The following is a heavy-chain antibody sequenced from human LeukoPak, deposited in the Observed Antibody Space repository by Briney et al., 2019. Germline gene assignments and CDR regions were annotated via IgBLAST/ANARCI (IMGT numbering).Heavy chain of an antibody. Sequence: SETLSLTCAVYGGSFSAYYWTWIRQPPGKGRQWIGEVNHSGNTNYNPSLKSRVSISVDTSKNQFSLKLSSVTAADTAVYYCARTYYDILTGYYSFDYWGQGTLVTVSS. CDR1: GGSFSAYY. D-gene: IGHD3-9*01. V-gene: IGHV4-34*01. J-gene: IGHJ4*02. CDR2: VNHSGNT. CDR3: ARTYYDILTGYYSFDY.